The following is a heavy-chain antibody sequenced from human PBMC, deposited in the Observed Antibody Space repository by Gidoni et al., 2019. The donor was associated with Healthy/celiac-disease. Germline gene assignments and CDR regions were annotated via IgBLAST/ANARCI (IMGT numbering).Heavy chain of an antibody. J-gene: IGHJ3*02. CDR1: GFTFYDYA. Sequence: EVQLVESGGGLVQPGRSLRLACSASGFTFYDYAMHWVRQAPGKGLEWVSGNSWNSGSIGYSDSGKGRFTISRDNAKNSLYLQMNSLRAEDTALYYCARTRFPAGPRIVVGDAFDIWGQGTMVTVSS. CDR3: ARTRFPAGPRIVVGDAFDI. V-gene: IGHV3-9*01. D-gene: IGHD3-22*01. CDR2: NSWNSGSI.